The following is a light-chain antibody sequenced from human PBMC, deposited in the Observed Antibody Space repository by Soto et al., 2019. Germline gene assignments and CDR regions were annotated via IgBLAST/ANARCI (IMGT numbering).Light chain of an antibody. CDR3: QQRSNWPLIT. V-gene: IGKV3-11*01. CDR1: QSVATN. J-gene: IGKJ5*01. CDR2: DAS. Sequence: EIVMTQSPATLSVSPGERATLSCRASQSVATNLAWYQQTPGQAPRLLIYDASNRATGIPARFSGSGSGTDFTLTISSLEPEDFAVYYCQQRSNWPLITFGQGTRLEI.